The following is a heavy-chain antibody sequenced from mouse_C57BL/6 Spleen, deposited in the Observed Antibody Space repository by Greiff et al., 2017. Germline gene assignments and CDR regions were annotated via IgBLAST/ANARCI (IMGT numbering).Heavy chain of an antibody. CDR1: GYAFSSSW. D-gene: IGHD1-1*01. Sequence: QVQLQQSGPELVKPGASVKISCKASGYAFSSSWMNWVKQRPGKGLEWIGRLYPGDGDTNYNGKFKGKATLTADKSSSTAYMQLSSLTSEDSAVYFCARTVLDYWGQGTTLTVSS. CDR3: ARTVLDY. CDR2: LYPGDGDT. J-gene: IGHJ2*01. V-gene: IGHV1-82*01.